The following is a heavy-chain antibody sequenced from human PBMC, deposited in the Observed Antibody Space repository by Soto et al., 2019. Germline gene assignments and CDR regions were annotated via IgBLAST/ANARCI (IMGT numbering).Heavy chain of an antibody. V-gene: IGHV3-21*01. J-gene: IGHJ4*02. Sequence: GGCLRLSCAASGFSFSRHSMNWVRQAPGKGLEWVSSISPTSEYIYHADSVKGRFTISRDNAKNSLYLQMNSLRAEDTAVYYCASMHRYNWNYVWGQGTLVTVSS. D-gene: IGHD1-7*01. CDR3: ASMHRYNWNYV. CDR2: ISPTSEYI. CDR1: GFSFSRHS.